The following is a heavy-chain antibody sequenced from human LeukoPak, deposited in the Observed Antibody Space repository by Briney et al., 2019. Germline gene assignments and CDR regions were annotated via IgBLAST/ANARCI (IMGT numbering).Heavy chain of an antibody. CDR3: AKSLSGGGYYFEY. D-gene: IGHD3-10*01. J-gene: IGHJ4*02. Sequence: GGSLRLSCAASGFTVSNNYMSWVRQAPGKALEWVSVVYSAGSTYYADSVKGRFTISRDNSKNTLYLQMNSLRAEDTAVYYCAKSLSGGGYYFEYWGQGTLVTVSS. V-gene: IGHV3-53*01. CDR1: GFTVSNNY. CDR2: VYSAGST.